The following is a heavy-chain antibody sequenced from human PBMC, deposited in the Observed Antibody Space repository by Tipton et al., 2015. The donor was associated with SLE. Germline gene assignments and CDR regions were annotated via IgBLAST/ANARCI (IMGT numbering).Heavy chain of an antibody. CDR2: ISGDGGST. CDR1: GFTFDDYA. V-gene: IGHV3-43*02. D-gene: IGHD6-19*01. J-gene: IGHJ2*01. Sequence: GSLRLSCAASGFTFDDYAMHWVRQAPGKGLEWVSLISGDGGSTYYADSVKGRFTISRDNSKNSLYLQMNSLRAEDTALYYCAKDPNSSGSVRGYFDLWGRGTLVTVSS. CDR3: AKDPNSSGSVRGYFDL.